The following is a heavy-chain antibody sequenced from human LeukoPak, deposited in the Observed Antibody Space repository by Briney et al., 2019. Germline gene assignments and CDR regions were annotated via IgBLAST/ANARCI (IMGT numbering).Heavy chain of an antibody. V-gene: IGHV1-8*01. Sequence: ASVKVSCKASGYTFTSYDINWVRQATGQGLEWMGWMNPNSGNTGYAQKFQGRVTMTRNTSISTAYMELSSLRSEDTAVYYCARTYDFGRGPPGDAFDNWGPGTLVTVSS. CDR3: ARTYDFGRGPPGDAFDN. CDR2: MNPNSGNT. CDR1: GYTFTSYD. D-gene: IGHD3-3*01. J-gene: IGHJ3*02.